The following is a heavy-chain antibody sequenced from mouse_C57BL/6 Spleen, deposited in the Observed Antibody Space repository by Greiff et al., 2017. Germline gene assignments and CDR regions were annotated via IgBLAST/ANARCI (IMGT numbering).Heavy chain of an antibody. V-gene: IGHV1-42*01. CDR1: GYSFTGYY. CDR3: ARERVTGTGYFDV. CDR2: INPSTGGT. D-gene: IGHD4-1*01. Sequence: VQLKESGPELVKPGASVKISCKASGYSFTGYYMNWVKQSPEKSLEWIGEINPSTGGTTYNQKFKAKATLTVDKSSSTAYMQLKSLTSEDSAVYYCARERVTGTGYFDVWGTGTTVTVSS. J-gene: IGHJ1*03.